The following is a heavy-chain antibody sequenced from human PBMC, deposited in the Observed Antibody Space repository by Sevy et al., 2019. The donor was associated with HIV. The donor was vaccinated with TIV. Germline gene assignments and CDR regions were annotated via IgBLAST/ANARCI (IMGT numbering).Heavy chain of an antibody. Sequence: SETLSLTCTVSGGSISSYYWSWIRQPAGKGLEWIGRIYTSGSTNYNPYLKSRVTMSVDTSKNQFSLKLSSVTAADTAVYYCARDTGRCSSTSCYYYFDYWGQGTLVTVSS. CDR2: IYTSGST. D-gene: IGHD2-2*01. J-gene: IGHJ4*02. CDR3: ARDTGRCSSTSCYYYFDY. CDR1: GGSISSYY. V-gene: IGHV4-4*07.